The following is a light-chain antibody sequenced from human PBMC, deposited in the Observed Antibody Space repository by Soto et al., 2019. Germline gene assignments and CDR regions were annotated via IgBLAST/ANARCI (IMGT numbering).Light chain of an antibody. CDR2: LGD. CDR3: AAWDDNLNAYV. Sequence: QSVLTQPPSASGTPGQRVTISCSGSSSNIGSKSVNWYQQVPGTAPKLLIYLGDQRASGVSDRFSGSKSGTSASLAINGLRSDDEADYYCAAWDDNLNAYVFGSGTKLTVL. V-gene: IGLV1-44*01. CDR1: SSNIGSKS. J-gene: IGLJ1*01.